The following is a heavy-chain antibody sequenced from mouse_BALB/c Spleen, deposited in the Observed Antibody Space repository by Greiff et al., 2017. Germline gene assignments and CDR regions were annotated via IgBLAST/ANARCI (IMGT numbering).Heavy chain of an antibody. CDR2: IYPGNSDT. CDR1: GYSFTSYW. CDR3: TTTMITTLYAMDY. J-gene: IGHJ4*01. D-gene: IGHD2-4*01. Sequence: VQLQQSGTVLARPGASVKMSCKASGYSFTSYWMHWVKQRPGQGLEWIGAIYPGNSDTSYNQKFKGKAKLTAVTSASTAYMELSSLTNEDSAVHYCTTTMITTLYAMDYWGQGTSVTVSS. V-gene: IGHV1-5*01.